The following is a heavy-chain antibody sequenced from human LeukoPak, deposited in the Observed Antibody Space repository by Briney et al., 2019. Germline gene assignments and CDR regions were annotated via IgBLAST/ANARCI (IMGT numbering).Heavy chain of an antibody. CDR1: GFTFSSYA. V-gene: IGHV3-23*01. J-gene: IGHJ3*02. D-gene: IGHD4-17*01. CDR3: AKTMRDYGDYSDAFDI. Sequence: GRSLRLSCAASGFTFSSYAMSWVRQAPGKGLEWVSAISGSGGSTYYADSVKGRFTISRDNSKNTLYLQMNSLRAEDTAVYYCAKTMRDYGDYSDAFDIWGQGTMVTVSS. CDR2: ISGSGGST.